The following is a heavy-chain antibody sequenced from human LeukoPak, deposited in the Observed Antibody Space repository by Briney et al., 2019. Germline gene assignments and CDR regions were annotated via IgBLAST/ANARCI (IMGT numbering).Heavy chain of an antibody. CDR1: GGTISSYY. CDR3: ARDRRRDLLHAFDI. D-gene: IGHD1-26*01. CDR2: IDYSGST. V-gene: IGHV4-59*01. Sequence: PSETLSLTCTVSGGTISSYYWSWIRQPPGKGLEWIAYIDYSGSTNYNPSLKSRVTISVDASKNRFSLKLSSVTAADTAVYYCARDRRRDLLHAFDIWGQGTMVTVSS. J-gene: IGHJ3*02.